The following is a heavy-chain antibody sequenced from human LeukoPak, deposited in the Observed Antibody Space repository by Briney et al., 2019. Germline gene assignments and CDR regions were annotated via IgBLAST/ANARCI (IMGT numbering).Heavy chain of an antibody. Sequence: SETLSLTCAVYGGSFSGYYWSWIRQPPGKGLEWIGEINHSGSTNYNPSLKSRVTISVDTSKNQFSLKLSSVTAADTALYYCARREGARPDLVYFDYWGQGTLVTVSS. CDR3: ARREGARPDLVYFDY. J-gene: IGHJ4*02. D-gene: IGHD6-6*01. V-gene: IGHV4-34*01. CDR2: INHSGST. CDR1: GGSFSGYY.